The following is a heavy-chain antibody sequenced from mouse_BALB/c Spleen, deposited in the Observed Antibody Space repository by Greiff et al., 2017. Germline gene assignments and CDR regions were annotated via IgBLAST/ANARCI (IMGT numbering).Heavy chain of an antibody. CDR2: ISSGGGYT. V-gene: IGHV5-9-3*01. CDR1: GFTFSSYA. J-gene: IGHJ3*01. CDR3: ERHETDYDDAWFAY. D-gene: IGHD2-4*01. Sequence: DVKLVESGGGLVKPGGSLKLSCAASGFTFSSYAMSWVRQTPEKRLEWVATISSGGGYTYYPDSVKGRFTISRDNAKNTLYRQMSSLRSEDTAMYYSERHETDYDDAWFAYWGQGTRVTVSA.